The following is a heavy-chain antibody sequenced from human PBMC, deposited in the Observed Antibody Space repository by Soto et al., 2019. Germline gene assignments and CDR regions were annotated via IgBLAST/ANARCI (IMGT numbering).Heavy chain of an antibody. CDR2: IIPIFGTA. J-gene: IGHJ4*02. CDR1: GSTISSYA. Sequence: SVKGICKDSGSTISSYAISWVRQAPRQGLEWVGGIIPIFGTANYAKKFQGRVTITADESTSTAYMELSSLRSEDTAVYYCASIQYSSSYYFDYWGQGTLVTVSS. CDR3: ASIQYSSSYYFDY. V-gene: IGHV1-69*01. D-gene: IGHD6-6*01.